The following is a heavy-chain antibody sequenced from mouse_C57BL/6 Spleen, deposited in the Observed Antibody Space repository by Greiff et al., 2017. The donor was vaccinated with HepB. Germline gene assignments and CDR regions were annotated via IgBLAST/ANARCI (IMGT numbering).Heavy chain of an antibody. CDR2: ISGGGGNT. Sequence: DVKLVESGGGLVKPGGSLKLSCAASGFTFSSYTMSWVRQTPEKRLEWVATISGGGGNTYYPDSVKGRFTISRDNAKNTLYLQMSSLRSEDTALYYCASDGYYRGYAMDYWGQGTSVTVSS. J-gene: IGHJ4*01. CDR3: ASDGYYRGYAMDY. D-gene: IGHD2-3*01. V-gene: IGHV5-9*01. CDR1: GFTFSSYT.